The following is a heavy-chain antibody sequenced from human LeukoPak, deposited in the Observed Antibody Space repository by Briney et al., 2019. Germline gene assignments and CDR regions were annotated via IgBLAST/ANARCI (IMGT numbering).Heavy chain of an antibody. CDR3: ARQKSLGVAGTALAFDY. J-gene: IGHJ4*02. D-gene: IGHD6-19*01. Sequence: SVKVSCKASGGTFSSYAISWVRQAPGQGLEWMGGIIRIFGTANYAQQFQGRVTITADESTRTTYMDLSSLRSEDTAVYYCARQKSLGVAGTALAFDYWGQGTLVTVSS. CDR1: GGTFSSYA. V-gene: IGHV1-69*13. CDR2: IIRIFGTA.